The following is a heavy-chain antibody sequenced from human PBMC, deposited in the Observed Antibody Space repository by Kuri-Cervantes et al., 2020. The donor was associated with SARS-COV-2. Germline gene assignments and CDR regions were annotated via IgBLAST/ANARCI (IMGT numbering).Heavy chain of an antibody. CDR1: GFTFSSYA. CDR2: ISGSGGST. V-gene: IGHV3-23*01. CDR3: ARDEVVVVPAAISGWYYYGMDV. D-gene: IGHD2-2*02. Sequence: GESLKISCAASGFTFSSYAMSWVRQAPGKGLEWVSAISGSGGSTYYADSVKGRFTISRDNSKNTLYLQMNNLRAEDTAVYYCARDEVVVVPAAISGWYYYGMDVWGQGTTVTVSS. J-gene: IGHJ6*02.